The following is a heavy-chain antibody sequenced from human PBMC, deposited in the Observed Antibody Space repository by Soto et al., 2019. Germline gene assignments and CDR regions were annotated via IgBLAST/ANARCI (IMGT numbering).Heavy chain of an antibody. CDR2: IYYSGST. D-gene: IGHD3-9*01. J-gene: IGHJ4*02. V-gene: IGHV4-59*01. CDR1: GGSISSYY. CDR3: ARVYDILTGYQYYFDY. Sequence: QVQLQESGPRLVKPSETLSLTCTVSGGSISSYYWSWIRQPPGKGLEWIGYIYYSGSTNYNPSLKSRVTISVDTSKNQFSLKLSSVTAADTAVYYCARVYDILTGYQYYFDYWGQGTLVTVSS.